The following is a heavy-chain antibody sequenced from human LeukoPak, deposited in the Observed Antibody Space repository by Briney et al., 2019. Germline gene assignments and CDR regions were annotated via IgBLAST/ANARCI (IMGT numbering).Heavy chain of an antibody. CDR1: GFTFSSYG. Sequence: GGSLRLSCAASGFTFSSYGMHWVRQAPGKGLEWVAFIQYDRSNKYVDSVKGRFTISRDNSKNTLYLQMNSLRAEDTAVYYCAKFWLSDAFDIWGQGTMVTVSS. CDR3: AKFWLSDAFDI. J-gene: IGHJ3*02. D-gene: IGHD3-9*01. V-gene: IGHV3-30*02. CDR2: IQYDRSNK.